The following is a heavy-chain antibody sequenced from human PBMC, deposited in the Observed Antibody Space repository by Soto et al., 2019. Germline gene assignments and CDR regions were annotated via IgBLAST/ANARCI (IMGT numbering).Heavy chain of an antibody. CDR3: ARGGIAVAGTAFDI. CDR2: INPNSGGT. J-gene: IGHJ3*02. CDR1: GYTFTGYY. Sequence: ASVKVSCKASGYTFTGYYMHWVRQAPGQGLEWMGWINPNSGGTNYAQKFQGWVTMTRDTSISTAYMELSRLRSDDTAVYYCARGGIAVAGTAFDIWGQGTMVTVSS. V-gene: IGHV1-2*04. D-gene: IGHD6-19*01.